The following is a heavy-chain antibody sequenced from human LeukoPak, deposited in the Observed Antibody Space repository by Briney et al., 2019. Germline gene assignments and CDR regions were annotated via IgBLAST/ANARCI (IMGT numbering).Heavy chain of an antibody. J-gene: IGHJ5*02. CDR1: GYTFTSYD. D-gene: IGHD4-17*01. CDR2: MNPNSGGT. V-gene: IGHV1-2*02. CDR3: AEGDYEYGWFDP. Sequence: GASVKVSCKASGYTFTSYDINWVRQATGQGLEWMGWMNPNSGGTNYAQKFQGRVTMTRDTSISTAYMELSRLRSDDTAVYYRAEGDYEYGWFDPWGQGTLVTVSS.